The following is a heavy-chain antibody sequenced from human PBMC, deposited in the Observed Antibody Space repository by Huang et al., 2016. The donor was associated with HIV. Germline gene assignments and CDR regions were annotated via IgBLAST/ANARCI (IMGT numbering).Heavy chain of an antibody. J-gene: IGHJ4*02. Sequence: EVQLVESGGALVKPGGSLKLSCVVSGFDFSKYSMNWVRTAPGKGLEWVSYISGTSSNIYYADSVKGRFTISRDNAKNSVFLQMRSLRAEDTALYYCARTEMEYYYGSSGYYPDYWGQGTQVTVSS. CDR3: ARTEMEYYYGSSGYYPDY. V-gene: IGHV3-48*01. D-gene: IGHD3-22*01. CDR2: ISGTSSNI. CDR1: GFDFSKYS.